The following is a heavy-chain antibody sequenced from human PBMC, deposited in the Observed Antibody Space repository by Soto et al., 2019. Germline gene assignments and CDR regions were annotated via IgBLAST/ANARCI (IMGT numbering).Heavy chain of an antibody. J-gene: IGHJ3*02. CDR3: ARGGGVGVARSAAFDM. CDR2: INPATGAA. D-gene: IGHD3-3*01. CDR1: GYPVTAYY. V-gene: IGHV1-2*02. Sequence: QLHLVQSGAVVKKPGASVTVSCSASGYPVTAYYMHWVRQAPGRGIEWMGGINPATGAAKYTQTFQGRVTMTRDTSTSTVFMELSGLTSEDTAVFYCARGGGVGVARSAAFDMWGQGTLVTVSS.